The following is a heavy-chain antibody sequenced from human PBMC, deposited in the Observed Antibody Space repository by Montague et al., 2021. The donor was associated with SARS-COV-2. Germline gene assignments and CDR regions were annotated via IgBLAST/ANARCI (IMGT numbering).Heavy chain of an antibody. CDR3: ARGPTNNIGMVATRLDY. J-gene: IGHJ4*02. Sequence: SETLSLTCAVYGGSFSGYCWNWIRQPPGKGLEWIGEINHSGSTNYNPSLKSRVTISVDTSNNQFSLKLTSVTAADTAVYYCARGPTNNIGMVATRLDYWGQGALVTVSS. CDR1: GGSFSGYC. D-gene: IGHD5-12*01. CDR2: INHSGST. V-gene: IGHV4-34*01.